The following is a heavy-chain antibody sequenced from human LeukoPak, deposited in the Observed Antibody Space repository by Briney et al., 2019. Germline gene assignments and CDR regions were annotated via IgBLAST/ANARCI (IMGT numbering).Heavy chain of an antibody. J-gene: IGHJ3*02. CDR2: IYYSGST. CDR3: ARRRPTFGISSRYCSGGSCPVGDAFDI. Sequence: PSETLSLTCTVSGGSISSYYWSWIRQPPGKGLEWIGYIYYSGSTNYNPSLKSRVTISVDTSKNQFSLKLSSVTAADTAVYYCARRRPTFGISSRYCSGGSCPVGDAFDIWGQGTMVTVSS. D-gene: IGHD2-15*01. CDR1: GGSISSYY. V-gene: IGHV4-59*08.